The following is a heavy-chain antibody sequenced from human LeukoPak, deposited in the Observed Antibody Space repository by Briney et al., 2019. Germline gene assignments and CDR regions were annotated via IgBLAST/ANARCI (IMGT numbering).Heavy chain of an antibody. D-gene: IGHD1-1*01. CDR2: IYSGGNT. CDR1: GFTVNSNY. Sequence: PGGSLRLSCAASGFTVNSNYMTWVRQAPGKGLDWVSVIYSGGNTYYADSVKGRFTISRDNSKNTLYLQMNSLRAEDTAVYYCARSESPLDDAFDIWGQGTMVTVSS. J-gene: IGHJ3*02. CDR3: ARSESPLDDAFDI. V-gene: IGHV3-53*01.